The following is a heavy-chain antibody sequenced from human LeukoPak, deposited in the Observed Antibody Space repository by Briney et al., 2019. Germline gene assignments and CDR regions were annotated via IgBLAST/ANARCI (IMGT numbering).Heavy chain of an antibody. CDR2: ISSSSSYI. D-gene: IGHD5-18*01. CDR1: GFTFSSYS. Sequence: GGFLRLSCAASGFTFSSYSMNWVRQAPGKGLEWVSSISSSSSYIYYADSVKGRFTISRDNAKNSLYLQMNSLRAEDTAVYYCARGTVQLWLPIDYWGQGTLVTVSS. CDR3: ARGTVQLWLPIDY. V-gene: IGHV3-21*01. J-gene: IGHJ4*02.